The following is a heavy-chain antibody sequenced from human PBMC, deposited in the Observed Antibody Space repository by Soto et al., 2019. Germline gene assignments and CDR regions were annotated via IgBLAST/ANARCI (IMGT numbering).Heavy chain of an antibody. CDR1: GGSFSGYY. CDR2: INHSGST. CDR3: ASHYGDYVVSGGNNWFDP. V-gene: IGHV4-34*01. D-gene: IGHD4-17*01. J-gene: IGHJ5*02. Sequence: SETLSLTCAVYGGSFSGYYWNWVRQPPGKGLEWIGQINHSGSTNYNPSLRSRVTISVDTSKNQFSLKLSSVTAADTAVYYCASHYGDYVVSGGNNWFDPWGQGTLVTVSS.